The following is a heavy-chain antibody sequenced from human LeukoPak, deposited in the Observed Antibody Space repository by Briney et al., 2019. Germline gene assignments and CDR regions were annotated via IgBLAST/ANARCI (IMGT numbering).Heavy chain of an antibody. CDR3: ARWAYDSSGYLFQH. J-gene: IGHJ1*01. V-gene: IGHV4-34*01. D-gene: IGHD3-22*01. CDR1: GGSFSGYY. CDR2: INHSGST. Sequence: SETLSLTCAVYGGSFSGYYWSWIRQPPGKGLEWIGEINHSGSTNYNPSLTSRVTLSVDTSKNQFSLKRSSVTAADTAVYYCARWAYDSSGYLFQHWGQGTLVTVSS.